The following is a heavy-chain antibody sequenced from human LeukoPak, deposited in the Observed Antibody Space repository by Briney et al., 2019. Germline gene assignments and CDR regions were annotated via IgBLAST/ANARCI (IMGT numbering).Heavy chain of an antibody. CDR3: GGYCSGGSCRYYFDY. Sequence: SETLSLTCTVSGGSISSSSYYWGWIRQPPGKGLEWIGNIYYSGTTYYNPSLKSRVTISVATSKNQFSLKLSSVTAADTAVYYCGGYCSGGSCRYYFDYWGQGTLVTVSS. J-gene: IGHJ4*02. CDR1: GGSISSSSYY. CDR2: IYYSGTT. D-gene: IGHD2-15*01. V-gene: IGHV4-39*01.